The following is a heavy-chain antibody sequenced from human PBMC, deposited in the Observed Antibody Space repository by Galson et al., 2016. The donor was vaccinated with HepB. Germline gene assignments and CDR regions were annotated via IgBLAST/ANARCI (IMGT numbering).Heavy chain of an antibody. V-gene: IGHV3-66*01. Sequence: SLRLSCAVSGFTVSGSYMSWVRQAPGKWLEWVSVIYSDGTTKYADSVKGRFIISRDNSKNTLYLQMNSLRAEDTAVYYCASCMGWYGMCAFEIWGQGTMVTVSS. CDR2: IYSDGTT. CDR3: ASCMGWYGMCAFEI. D-gene: IGHD6-13*01. J-gene: IGHJ3*02. CDR1: GFTVSGSY.